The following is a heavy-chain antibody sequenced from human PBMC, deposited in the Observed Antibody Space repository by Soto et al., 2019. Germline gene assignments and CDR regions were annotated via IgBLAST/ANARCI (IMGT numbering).Heavy chain of an antibody. Sequence: ASVKVSCKASGGTFSSYTISWVRQAPGQGLEWMGRIIPILGIANYAQKLQGRVTMTTDTSTSTAYMELRSLRSDDTAVYYCARVVEGSLDYFDYWGQGTLVTVSS. CDR1: GGTFSSYT. CDR3: ARVVEGSLDYFDY. D-gene: IGHD3-22*01. CDR2: IIPILGIA. J-gene: IGHJ4*02. V-gene: IGHV1-69*02.